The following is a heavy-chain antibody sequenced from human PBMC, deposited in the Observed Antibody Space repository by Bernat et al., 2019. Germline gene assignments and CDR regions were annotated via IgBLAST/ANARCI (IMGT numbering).Heavy chain of an antibody. Sequence: QVQLQESGPGLVKPSQTLSLTCTVSGGSISSGGYYWSWIRQYPGKGLEWIGYIHYSGGTNYNPTLKSRVTISVDTSETQFSLKLRSVTAADTAVYYCARNVRPNWGCQYFDLWGRGTLVTVSS. J-gene: IGHJ2*01. CDR3: ARNVRPNWGCQYFDL. D-gene: IGHD7-27*01. CDR1: GGSISSGGYY. CDR2: IHYSGGT. V-gene: IGHV4-31*02.